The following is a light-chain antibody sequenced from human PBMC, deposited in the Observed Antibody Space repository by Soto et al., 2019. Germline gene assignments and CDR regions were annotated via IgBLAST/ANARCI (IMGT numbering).Light chain of an antibody. J-gene: IGKJ1*01. V-gene: IGKV1-17*01. CDR1: QAIRTA. CDR3: QHYNSYSEA. CDR2: AAS. Sequence: IPQTQSPAALSAYDGDRVTNTCRASQAIRTALGWYQQKPGQVPKLLIYAASTLQSGVPSRFSGSGSGTEFTLTISSLQPDDFATYYCQHYNSYSEAFGQGSKV.